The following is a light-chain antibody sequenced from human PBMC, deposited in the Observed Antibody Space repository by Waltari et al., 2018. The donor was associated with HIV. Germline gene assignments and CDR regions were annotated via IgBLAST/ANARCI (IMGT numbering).Light chain of an antibody. CDR1: SSDAGSYNL. V-gene: IGLV2-23*02. CDR3: LSYRGTGSWV. J-gene: IGLJ3*02. Sequence: QSALTQPASVSGSTGEAITIPCTGTSSDAGSYNLVSWYRQHPGKAPQLMIYEVSKWPSGSSHRFAGSKAGNTASLTISVLRAEDEGDYYCLSYRGTGSWVFGGGTRVTVL. CDR2: EVS.